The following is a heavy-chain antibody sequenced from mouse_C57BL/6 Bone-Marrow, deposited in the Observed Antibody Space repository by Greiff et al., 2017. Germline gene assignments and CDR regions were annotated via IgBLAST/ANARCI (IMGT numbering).Heavy chain of an antibody. J-gene: IGHJ3*01. CDR3: ARDYYGSSWGFAY. V-gene: IGHV3-6*01. CDR1: GYSITSGYY. D-gene: IGHD1-1*01. CDR2: ISYDGSN. Sequence: VQLKESGPGLVKPSQSLSLTCSVTGYSITSGYYWNLIRQFPGNNLEWMGYISYDGSNNYNPSLKNRISITRDTSKSPLFLKVNSVTTEDPATYYCARDYYGSSWGFAYWGQGTLVTGSA.